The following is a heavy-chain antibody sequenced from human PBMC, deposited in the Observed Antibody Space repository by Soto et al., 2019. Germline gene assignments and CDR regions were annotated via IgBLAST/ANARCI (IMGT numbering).Heavy chain of an antibody. V-gene: IGHV3-30*18. CDR3: AKDGFSYYDILTGYYEPTDY. D-gene: IGHD3-9*01. Sequence: QVQLVESGGGVVPPGRSLRLSCAASGFTFSSYGIHWVRQAPGKGLEWVAVISYAGINRYYANSVKGRFTISRDNSQNTLYLQMNSLRPEDTAVYYCAKDGFSYYDILTGYYEPTDYWCQGTLVTVSS. CDR1: GFTFSSYG. J-gene: IGHJ4*02. CDR2: ISYAGINR.